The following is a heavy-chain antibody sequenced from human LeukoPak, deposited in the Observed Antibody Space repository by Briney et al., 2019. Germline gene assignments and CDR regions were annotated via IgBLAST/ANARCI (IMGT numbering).Heavy chain of an antibody. CDR3: ARHGSDSIVVVPAAPFDP. Sequence: SETLSLTCTVSGGSISSGSYNWSWIRQPAGKGLEWIGRIYTSGSTNYNPSLKSRVTISVDTSKNQFSLKLSSVTAADTAVYYCARHGSDSIVVVPAAPFDPWGQGTLVTVSS. D-gene: IGHD2-2*01. CDR2: IYTSGST. J-gene: IGHJ5*02. CDR1: GGSISSGSYN. V-gene: IGHV4-61*02.